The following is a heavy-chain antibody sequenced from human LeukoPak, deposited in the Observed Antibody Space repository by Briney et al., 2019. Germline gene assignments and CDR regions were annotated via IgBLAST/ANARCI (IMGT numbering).Heavy chain of an antibody. D-gene: IGHD2/OR15-2a*01. CDR2: ISYDGSNK. V-gene: IGHV3-30-3*01. J-gene: IGHJ4*02. CDR1: GFTFNSYA. CDR3: ARDLSPDY. Sequence: PGGSLRLSCAASGFTFNSYAMHWVRQAPGKGLEWVAVISYDGSNKYYADSVKGRFTISRDNPKNTLYLQMNSLRAEDTAVYYCARDLSPDYWGQGTLVTVSS.